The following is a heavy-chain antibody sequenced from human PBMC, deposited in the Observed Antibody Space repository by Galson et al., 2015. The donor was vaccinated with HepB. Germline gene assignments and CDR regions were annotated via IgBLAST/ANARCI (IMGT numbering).Heavy chain of an antibody. J-gene: IGHJ4*02. D-gene: IGHD3-10*01. CDR3: ARGFGARIQALDS. CDR1: GGPISSGSHY. Sequence: LSLTCTVSGGPISSGSHYWIWVRQPPGKRLEWIGYIFYSGSTNFNPSLRSRATMSVDTSKSQFSLSLHSVTVADTAVYYCARGFGARIQALDSWGQGTLVTVSS. CDR2: IFYSGST. V-gene: IGHV4-61*01.